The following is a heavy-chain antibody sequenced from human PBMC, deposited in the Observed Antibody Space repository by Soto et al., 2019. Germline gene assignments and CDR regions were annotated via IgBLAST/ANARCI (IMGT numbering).Heavy chain of an antibody. V-gene: IGHV1-69*08. Sequence: QVQLVQSGAEVKKPGSSVKVSCKASGGTFSSYTISWVRQAPGQGLEWMGRIIPILGIANYAQKFQGRVTINADKSTSTAYMELSSLRSEDTAVYYCARDRYDFWSGYYTPAEYFQHWGQGTLVTVSS. CDR1: GGTFSSYT. CDR2: IIPILGIA. J-gene: IGHJ1*01. CDR3: ARDRYDFWSGYYTPAEYFQH. D-gene: IGHD3-3*01.